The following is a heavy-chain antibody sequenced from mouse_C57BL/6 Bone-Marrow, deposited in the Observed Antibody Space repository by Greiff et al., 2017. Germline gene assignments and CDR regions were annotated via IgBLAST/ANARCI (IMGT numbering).Heavy chain of an antibody. CDR1: GYTFTNYW. CDR2: IYPGGGYT. V-gene: IGHV1-63*01. CDR3: ARWSYYAMDY. J-gene: IGHJ4*01. Sequence: VQLQESGAELVRPGTSVKMSCKASGYTFTNYWIGWAKQRPGHGLEWIGDIYPGGGYTNYNEKFKGKATLTADKSSSPAYMQFSSLTSEDSAIXYCARWSYYAMDYWGQGTSVTVSS.